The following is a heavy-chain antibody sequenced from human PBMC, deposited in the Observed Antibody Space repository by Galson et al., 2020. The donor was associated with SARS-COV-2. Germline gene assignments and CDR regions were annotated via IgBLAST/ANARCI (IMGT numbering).Heavy chain of an antibody. CDR3: ARQPHYGAVPGDP. D-gene: IGHD4-17*01. J-gene: IGHJ5*02. CDR1: GDSLINYW. CDR2: IYPGDSDT. Sequence: HGESLKISCTVSGDSLINYWIAWVRQMPGKGLEWMGIIYPGDSDTAYSPSFHGQVTISVDKSIRTAYLQWNSLKASDTAIYYCARQPHYGAVPGDPWGQGTLVTVSS. V-gene: IGHV5-51*01.